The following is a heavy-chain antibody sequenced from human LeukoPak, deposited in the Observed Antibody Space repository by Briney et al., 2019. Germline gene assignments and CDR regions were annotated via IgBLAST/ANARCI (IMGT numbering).Heavy chain of an antibody. V-gene: IGHV3-21*01. Sequence: GGSLRLSCAASGFTFSSYSMNWVRQAPGKGLEWVSSISSSSSYIYYADSVKGRFTISRDNAKNSLYLQMNSLRAEDTAVYYCARGIAVAGTHFDYWGQGTLVTVSS. D-gene: IGHD6-19*01. CDR3: ARGIAVAGTHFDY. J-gene: IGHJ4*02. CDR1: GFTFSSYS. CDR2: ISSSSSYI.